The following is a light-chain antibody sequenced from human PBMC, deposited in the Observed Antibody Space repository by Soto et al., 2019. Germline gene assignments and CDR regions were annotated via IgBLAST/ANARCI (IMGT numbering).Light chain of an antibody. CDR3: QQYYSNVPIT. CDR2: GAS. J-gene: IGKJ5*01. Sequence: AIRMTQSPSSLSAATGDRVTITCRASQSISTYLAWYQQKPGKAPKLLIYGASTLQSGVPSRFSGSGSGTDFTLTISCLQSEDFATYYCQQYYSNVPITFXQGTRTEIK. CDR1: QSISTY. V-gene: IGKV1-8*01.